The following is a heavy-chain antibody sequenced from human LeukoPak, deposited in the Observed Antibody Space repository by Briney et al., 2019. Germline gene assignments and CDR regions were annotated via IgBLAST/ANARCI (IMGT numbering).Heavy chain of an antibody. Sequence: PGGSLRLSCAASGLTFSSHWMHWVRQAPGKGLVWVSRITNDGSSTTYADSVKGRFTISRDNAKNSLYLQMNSLRAEDTAVYYCAGAPHYSNYGPYYYGMDVWGQGTTVTVSS. V-gene: IGHV3-74*01. CDR3: AGAPHYSNYGPYYYGMDV. CDR2: ITNDGSST. D-gene: IGHD4-11*01. J-gene: IGHJ6*02. CDR1: GLTFSSHW.